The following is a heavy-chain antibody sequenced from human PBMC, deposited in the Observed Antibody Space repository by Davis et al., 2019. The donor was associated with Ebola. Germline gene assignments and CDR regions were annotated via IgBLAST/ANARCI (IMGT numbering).Heavy chain of an antibody. CDR3: ARTRKFFSLNMDV. V-gene: IGHV4-59*08. J-gene: IGHJ6*02. CDR2: IYYSGST. CDR1: GYSISNYY. Sequence: MPSETLSLTCTVSGYSISNYYWSWIRQPPGKGLEWIGYIYYSGSTNYNPSLKSRVTISVDTSKNQFSLKLSAVTAADTAVYYCARTRKFFSLNMDVWGQGTTVTVSS.